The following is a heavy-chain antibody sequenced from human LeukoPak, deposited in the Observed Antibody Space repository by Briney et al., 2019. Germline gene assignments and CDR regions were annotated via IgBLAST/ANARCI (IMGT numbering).Heavy chain of an antibody. Sequence: SETLSLTCTVSGYSISSDYYWGWIRQPPGKGLEWIGNIFHSGSTYYNPSLKSRVTISVDTSKNQFSLRLRSVTAADTAIYYCARQVGQLWLDYWGQGTLVTVSS. J-gene: IGHJ4*02. D-gene: IGHD5-18*01. CDR1: GYSISSDYY. V-gene: IGHV4-38-2*02. CDR3: ARQVGQLWLDY. CDR2: IFHSGST.